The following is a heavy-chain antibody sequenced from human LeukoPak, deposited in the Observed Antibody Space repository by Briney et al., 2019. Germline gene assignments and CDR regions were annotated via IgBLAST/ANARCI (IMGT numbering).Heavy chain of an antibody. J-gene: IGHJ3*02. D-gene: IGHD3-3*01. CDR2: TYYRSKLYN. Sequence: SQTLSLTCAISGDSVSSNSAAWNWIRQSPSRGLEWLGRTYYRSKLYNDYAVSVKSRITINPDTSKNQFSLQLNSVTPEDTAVYYCAREFRDYDFWSGYYRGAFDIWGQGTMVTVSS. V-gene: IGHV6-1*01. CDR1: GDSVSSNSAA. CDR3: AREFRDYDFWSGYYRGAFDI.